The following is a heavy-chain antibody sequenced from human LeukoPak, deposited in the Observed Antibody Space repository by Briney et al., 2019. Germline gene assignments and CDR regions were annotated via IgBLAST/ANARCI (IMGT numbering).Heavy chain of an antibody. V-gene: IGHV3-7*01. CDR1: EFTFSTYW. CDR3: ARGLLGGSYYALGAFDI. Sequence: GGSLRLSCAASEFTFSTYWMSWVRQAPGKGLEWVANIKQDGSEKYYVDSVKGRFTISRDNAKNSLYLQMNSLRAEDTAVYYCARGLLGGSYYALGAFDIWGQGTMVTVSS. J-gene: IGHJ3*02. CDR2: IKQDGSEK. D-gene: IGHD1-26*01.